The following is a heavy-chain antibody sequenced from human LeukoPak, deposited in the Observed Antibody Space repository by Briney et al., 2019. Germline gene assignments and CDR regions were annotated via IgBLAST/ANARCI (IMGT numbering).Heavy chain of an antibody. CDR3: ARRARVDIVATMRASYYYGMDV. CDR1: GGSISSGGHS. V-gene: IGHV4-30-2*01. CDR2: IYHSGST. D-gene: IGHD5-12*01. Sequence: SETLSLTCAVSGGSISSGGHSWSWIRQLPGKGLEWIGYIYHSGSTNYNPSLKSRVTISVDTSKNQFSLKLSSVTAADTAVYYCARRARVDIVATMRASYYYGMDVWGQGTTVTVSS. J-gene: IGHJ6*02.